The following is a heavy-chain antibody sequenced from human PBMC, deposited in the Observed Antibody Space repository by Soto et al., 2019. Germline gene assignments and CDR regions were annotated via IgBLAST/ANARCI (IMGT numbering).Heavy chain of an antibody. CDR2: IRYDGRAE. CDR3: AKDLTIFGVATISTYDAFEI. J-gene: IGHJ3*02. D-gene: IGHD3-3*01. CDR1: GFTFSTYG. V-gene: IGHV3-33*03. Sequence: PGRSLRLSCTASGFTFSTYGIHWVRQDPGKGLEYVAGIRYDGRAEYYVDSVRGRFTISRDNYKNMLSLQMNSLRAEDTAVYYCAKDLTIFGVATISTYDAFEIWGQGTMVTVSS.